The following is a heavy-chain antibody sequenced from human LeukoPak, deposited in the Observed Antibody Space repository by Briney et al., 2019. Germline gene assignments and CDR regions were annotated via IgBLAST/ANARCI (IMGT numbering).Heavy chain of an antibody. Sequence: VASVKVSCKASGGTFSSYAISWVRQAPGQGLEWMGGIIPIFGTTNYAQKFQGRVTITADESTSIAYMEMSSLRSEDTAVYYCARDPLFFDYASESDADNWGQGTQVTVSS. V-gene: IGHV1-69*13. CDR2: IIPIFGTT. D-gene: IGHD3-10*01. J-gene: IGHJ4*02. CDR1: GGTFSSYA. CDR3: ARDPLFFDYASESDADN.